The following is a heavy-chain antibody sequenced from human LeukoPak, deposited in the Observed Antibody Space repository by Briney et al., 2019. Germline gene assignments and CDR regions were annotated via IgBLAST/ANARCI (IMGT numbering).Heavy chain of an antibody. V-gene: IGHV4-59*01. CDR3: ARGVSGYGSFDR. D-gene: IGHD5-12*01. J-gene: IGHJ4*02. CDR1: GGSISDYY. CDR2: VHYSGST. Sequence: SETLSLTCTVSGGSISDYYWSWIRQPPGKGLECIGYVHYSGSTNYNPSLKSRVTTSVDTSKNQFSLRLSSVTAADTAVYYCARGVSGYGSFDRWGQGTLVTVSS.